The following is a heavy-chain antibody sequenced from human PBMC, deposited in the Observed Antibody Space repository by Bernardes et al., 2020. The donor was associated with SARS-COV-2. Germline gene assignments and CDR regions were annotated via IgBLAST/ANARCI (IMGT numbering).Heavy chain of an antibody. Sequence: GGSLRLSCAASGFTVSSNYMSWVRQAPGKGLEWVSDIYSGGSTYYADPVKGRFTISRDNSKHTLYLQMNSLRADDTAVYYCARETLKYDFWSGSFSSAAFDIWGQVTMVTVSS. D-gene: IGHD3-3*01. CDR3: ARETLKYDFWSGSFSSAAFDI. CDR2: IYSGGST. CDR1: GFTVSSNY. V-gene: IGHV3-53*01. J-gene: IGHJ3*02.